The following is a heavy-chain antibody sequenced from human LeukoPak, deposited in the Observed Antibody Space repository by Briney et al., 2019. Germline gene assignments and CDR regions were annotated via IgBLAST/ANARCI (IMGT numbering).Heavy chain of an antibody. CDR2: ISPSGGST. V-gene: IGHV1-46*01. CDR3: ARMEMATAIFDY. CDR1: GYTFTSNY. Sequence: ASVKVSCKAFGYTFTSNYMHWVRQAPGQGPEWMGVISPSGGSTTYAQKFQGRVTLTRDMSTSTDYLELSSLRSEDTAVYYCARMEMATAIFDYWGQGTLVTVSS. J-gene: IGHJ4*02. D-gene: IGHD5-24*01.